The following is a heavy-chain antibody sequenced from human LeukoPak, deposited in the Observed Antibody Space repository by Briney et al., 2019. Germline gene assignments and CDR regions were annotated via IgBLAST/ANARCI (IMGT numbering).Heavy chain of an antibody. CDR1: GFTFSSYA. CDR3: AKYHSSSWSYNYYGMDV. Sequence: GGSLRLSCAASGFTFSSYAMSWVRQAPGKGLEWVSAISGSGGSTYYADSVKGRFTISRDNSENTLYLQMNSLRAEDTAVYYCAKYHSSSWSYNYYGMDVWGQGTTVTVSS. J-gene: IGHJ6*02. D-gene: IGHD6-13*01. CDR2: ISGSGGST. V-gene: IGHV3-23*01.